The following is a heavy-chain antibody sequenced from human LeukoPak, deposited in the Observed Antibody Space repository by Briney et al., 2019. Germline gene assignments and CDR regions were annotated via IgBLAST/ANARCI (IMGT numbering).Heavy chain of an antibody. Sequence: GGSLRLSCAASGFTFSSYGMHWVRQAPGKGLEGVAVIWFDGSNKYYEDSVKGRFTISRDNSKNTLYLQMNSLRAEDTAVYYCARALEVRGVPYYGLDVWGQGTTVTVSS. CDR1: GFTFSSYG. D-gene: IGHD2-8*02. CDR3: ARALEVRGVPYYGLDV. J-gene: IGHJ6*02. V-gene: IGHV3-33*01. CDR2: IWFDGSNK.